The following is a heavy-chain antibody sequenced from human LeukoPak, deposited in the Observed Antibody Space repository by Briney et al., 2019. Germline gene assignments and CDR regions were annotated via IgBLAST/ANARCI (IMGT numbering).Heavy chain of an antibody. Sequence: SVKVSCKASGGTFSSYAISWVRQAPGQGLEWMGGIIPIFGTANYAQRFQGRVTITTDESTSTAYMELSSLRSEDTAVYYCARGPRSHYYYYYMDVWGKGTTVTVSS. V-gene: IGHV1-69*05. CDR2: IIPIFGTA. CDR3: ARGPRSHYYYYYMDV. CDR1: GGTFSSYA. J-gene: IGHJ6*03.